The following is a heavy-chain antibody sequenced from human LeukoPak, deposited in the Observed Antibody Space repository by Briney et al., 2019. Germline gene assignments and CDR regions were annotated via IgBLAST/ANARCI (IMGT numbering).Heavy chain of an antibody. J-gene: IGHJ3*02. CDR1: GGSFSGYY. Sequence: SETLSLTCAVYGGSFSGYYWSWIRQPPGKGLEWIGEINHSGSTNYNPSLKSRVTISVDKSKNQFSLKLSSVTAADTAVYYCARDRRPLDAFDIWGQGTMVTVSS. CDR3: ARDRRPLDAFDI. D-gene: IGHD3-16*02. CDR2: INHSGST. V-gene: IGHV4-34*01.